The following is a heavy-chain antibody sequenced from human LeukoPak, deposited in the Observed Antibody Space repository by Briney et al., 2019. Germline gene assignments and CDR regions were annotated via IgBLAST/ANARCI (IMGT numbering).Heavy chain of an antibody. D-gene: IGHD4-17*01. CDR3: ATTLHYYGMDV. CDR2: MNPNSGNT. Sequence: ASVKVSCKASGYTFTSYDINWVRQATGHRLEWMGWMNPNSGNTGYAQKFQGRVTMTRNTSISTAYMELSSLRSEDTTVYYCATTLHYYGMDVWGQGTTVTVSS. V-gene: IGHV1-8*01. J-gene: IGHJ6*02. CDR1: GYTFTSYD.